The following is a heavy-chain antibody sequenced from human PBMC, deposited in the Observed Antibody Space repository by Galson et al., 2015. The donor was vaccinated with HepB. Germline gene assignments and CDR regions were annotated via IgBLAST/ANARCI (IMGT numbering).Heavy chain of an antibody. D-gene: IGHD6-19*01. CDR1: GYSFTSYW. CDR3: GRRGGGAYTSGWYLFDY. J-gene: IGHJ4*02. Sequence: SGAEVKKPGESLKISYKGFGYSFTSYWIGWVRQMPGKGLEWMGIIYPGDSDTRYSPSFQGQVTISVDKSISTAYLQWSSLKASDTAMYYCGRRGGGAYTSGWYLFDYWGQGTLVTVSS. V-gene: IGHV5-51*01. CDR2: IYPGDSDT.